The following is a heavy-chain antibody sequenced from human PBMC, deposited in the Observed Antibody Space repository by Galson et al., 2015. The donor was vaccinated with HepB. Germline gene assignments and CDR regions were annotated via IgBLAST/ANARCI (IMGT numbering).Heavy chain of an antibody. CDR1: GYSFNNYA. J-gene: IGHJ3*01. D-gene: IGHD6-13*01. CDR3: ARDLAAETTDAFDV. Sequence: SVKVPCKASGYSFNNYAITWVRQAPGQGLQWMGWISGYNGRAMYAQEFQGRVTLTIDTSTTTASMEVNRLTSDDTAMYYCARDLAAETTDAFDVWGQGTMVTVSS. CDR2: ISGYNGRA. V-gene: IGHV1-18*01.